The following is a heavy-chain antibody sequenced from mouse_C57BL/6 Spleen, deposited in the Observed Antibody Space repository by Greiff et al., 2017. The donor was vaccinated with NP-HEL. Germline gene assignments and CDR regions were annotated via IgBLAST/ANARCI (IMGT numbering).Heavy chain of an antibody. V-gene: IGHV1-15*01. CDR2: IDPETGGT. Sequence: QVQLQQSGAELVRPGASVTLSCKASGYTFTDYEMHWVKQTPVHGLEWIGAIDPETGGTAYNQKFKSKAILTADKSSSTAYMELRSLTSEDSAVYYCTNYDYDGWFAYWGQGTLVTVSA. D-gene: IGHD2-4*01. J-gene: IGHJ3*01. CDR1: GYTFTDYE. CDR3: TNYDYDGWFAY.